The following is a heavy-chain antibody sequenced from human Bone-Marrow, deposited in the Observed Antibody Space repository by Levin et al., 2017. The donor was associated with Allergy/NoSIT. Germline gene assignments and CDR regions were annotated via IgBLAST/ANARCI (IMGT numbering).Heavy chain of an antibody. V-gene: IGHV4-38-2*02. CDR1: GYSISSGYY. D-gene: IGHD2-2*01. J-gene: IGHJ5*02. CDR2: IYHSGST. CDR3: ASCYQLLFGGENWFDP. Sequence: SETLSLTCTVSGYSISSGYYWGWIRQPPGKGLEWFGSIYHSGSTYYNPSLKSRGTISVDTSKNQFSLKLSSVTAAGTAVYYCASCYQLLFGGENWFDPWGQGTLVTVSS.